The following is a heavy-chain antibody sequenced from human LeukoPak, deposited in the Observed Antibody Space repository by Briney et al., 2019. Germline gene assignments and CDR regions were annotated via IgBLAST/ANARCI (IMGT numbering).Heavy chain of an antibody. Sequence: PSETLSLTCTVSGGSISSYYWSWIRQPAGKGLEWIGRIYTSGSTNYNPSLKSRVTMSVDTSKNQFSLKLSSVTAADTAVYYCARDSSGYSLYYFDYWGQGTLVTVSS. V-gene: IGHV4-4*07. CDR1: GGSISSYY. D-gene: IGHD3-22*01. CDR3: ARDSSGYSLYYFDY. CDR2: IYTSGST. J-gene: IGHJ4*02.